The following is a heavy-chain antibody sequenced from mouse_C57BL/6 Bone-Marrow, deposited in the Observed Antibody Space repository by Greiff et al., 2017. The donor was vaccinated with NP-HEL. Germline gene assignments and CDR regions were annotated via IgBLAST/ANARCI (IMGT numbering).Heavy chain of an antibody. J-gene: IGHJ3*01. CDR1: GYSFTSYY. V-gene: IGHV1-66*01. CDR3: ARSGHYYGSSHFAY. Sequence: VQGVESGPELVKPGASVKISCKASGYSFTSYYIHWVKQRPGQGLEWIGWIYPGSGNTKYNEKFKGKATLTADTSSSTAYMQLSSLTSEDSAVYYCARSGHYYGSSHFAYWGQGTLVTVSA. D-gene: IGHD1-1*01. CDR2: IYPGSGNT.